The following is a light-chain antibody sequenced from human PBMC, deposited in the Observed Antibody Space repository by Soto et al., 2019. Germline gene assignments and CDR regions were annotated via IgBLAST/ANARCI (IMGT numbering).Light chain of an antibody. V-gene: IGKV1-39*01. CDR1: QDIRKY. CDR2: ASS. J-gene: IGKJ2*01. CDR3: QQSYSMPYV. Sequence: IQMTQSPSSLSASVGDRVTITCQATQDIRKYLNWYQLKPGKAPKLLIYASSTLQTGVPSRFTGSGSGTDFTLTIISLQPEDYATYFCQQSYSMPYVFGPGTKVDIK.